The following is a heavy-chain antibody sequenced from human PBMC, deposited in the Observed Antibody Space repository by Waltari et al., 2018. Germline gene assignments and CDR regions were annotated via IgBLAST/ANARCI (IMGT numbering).Heavy chain of an antibody. CDR2: LYDSGEA. Sequence: EAQLVASGGGLVQPGGSLSLSCSASGALVSGHYMRWVRQAPGKGLEWVSVLYDSGEAYYGDSVKGRFTISRDNSKNTVYLQMNTLSAEDTAVYYCARGLGPTLAYYFDYWGRGTLVTVSS. J-gene: IGHJ4*02. V-gene: IGHV3-66*02. D-gene: IGHD3-10*01. CDR1: GALVSGHY. CDR3: ARGLGPTLAYYFDY.